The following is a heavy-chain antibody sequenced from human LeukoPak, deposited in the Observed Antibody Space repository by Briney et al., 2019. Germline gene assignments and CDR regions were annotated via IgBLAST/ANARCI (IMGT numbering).Heavy chain of an antibody. CDR3: ARAPSLIAAASGGDYYYGLDV. CDR1: GFTVSSNY. V-gene: IGHV3-66*01. Sequence: GGSLRLSCAASGFTVSSNYMSWVCQAPGKGLEWVSVIYSGGSRYYADSVKGRFIISRDNSKNTLYLQMNSLRAEDTAVYYCARAPSLIAAASGGDYYYGLDVWGQGTTVTVSS. CDR2: IYSGGSR. J-gene: IGHJ6*02. D-gene: IGHD6-13*01.